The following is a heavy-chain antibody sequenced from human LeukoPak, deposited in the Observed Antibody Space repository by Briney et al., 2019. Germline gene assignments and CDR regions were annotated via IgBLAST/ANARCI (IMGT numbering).Heavy chain of an antibody. D-gene: IGHD6-13*01. Sequence: GGSLRLSCAASGFTFSSYGMHWVRQAPGKGLEWVAVIWYDGSNKYYADSVKGRFTISRDNSKNTLYLQMNSLRAEDTAVYYCARPIPAAAFSNDCWGQGTLVTVSS. V-gene: IGHV3-33*01. CDR2: IWYDGSNK. CDR3: ARPIPAAAFSNDC. CDR1: GFTFSSYG. J-gene: IGHJ4*02.